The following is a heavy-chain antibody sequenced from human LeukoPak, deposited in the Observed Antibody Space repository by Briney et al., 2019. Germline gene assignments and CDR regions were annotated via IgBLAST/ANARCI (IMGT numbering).Heavy chain of an antibody. CDR1: GDSINDYY. V-gene: IGHV4-59*08. J-gene: IGHJ3*02. Sequence: SETLSLTCTVSGDSINDYYWSWIRQPPGNRLEWIGWIYYSGSTMYSPSLESRVTISLDTSRTQFSLDLNSVTAADTAVYYCARHAGFGSGYYHDAFDIWGQGSTVIVSS. CDR2: IYYSGST. CDR3: ARHAGFGSGYYHDAFDI. D-gene: IGHD3-22*01.